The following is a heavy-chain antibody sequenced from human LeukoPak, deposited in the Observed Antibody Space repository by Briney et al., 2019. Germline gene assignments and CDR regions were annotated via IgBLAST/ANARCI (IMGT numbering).Heavy chain of an antibody. Sequence: GGSLRLSCAASGFTFSDYYMSWIRQAPGKGLEWVSYISSSGSTIYYADSVKGRFTISRDNAKNSLYLQMNSLRAEDTAVYYCAKAPLYCSSTSCPFDYWGQGTLVTVSS. CDR1: GFTFSDYY. J-gene: IGHJ4*02. V-gene: IGHV3-11*01. D-gene: IGHD2-2*01. CDR2: ISSSGSTI. CDR3: AKAPLYCSSTSCPFDY.